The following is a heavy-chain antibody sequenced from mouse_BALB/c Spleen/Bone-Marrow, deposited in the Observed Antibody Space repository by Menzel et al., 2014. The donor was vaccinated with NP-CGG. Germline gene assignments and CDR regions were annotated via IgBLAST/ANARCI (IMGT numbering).Heavy chain of an antibody. V-gene: IGHV5-17*03. CDR2: IYVTSGAT. D-gene: IGHD2-10*01. Sequence: EESGGRLITPGRSLTLTCTVSGIDLSIYAMGWVRQAPGKGLEWLGYIYVTSGATYYASWAKGRFTISKTSTTVDLKMSSLTTEDTATYFCASLPTYNIGLWGQGTLVTVS. J-gene: IGHJ3*02. CDR3: ASLPTYNIGL. CDR1: GIDLSIYA.